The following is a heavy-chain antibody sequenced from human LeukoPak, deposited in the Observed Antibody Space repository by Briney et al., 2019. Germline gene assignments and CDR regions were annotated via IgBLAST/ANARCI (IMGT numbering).Heavy chain of an antibody. CDR3: AREGVVPAARSTSNWFDP. J-gene: IGHJ5*02. D-gene: IGHD2-2*01. CDR2: IYYSGST. Sequence: SETLSLTCTVSGGSISSYYWSWIRQPPGKGLEWIGYIYYSGSTNYNPSLKSRVTISVDTSKNQFSLKLSSVTAADTAVYYCAREGVVPAARSTSNWFDPWGQGTLVTVSS. CDR1: GGSISSYY. V-gene: IGHV4-59*08.